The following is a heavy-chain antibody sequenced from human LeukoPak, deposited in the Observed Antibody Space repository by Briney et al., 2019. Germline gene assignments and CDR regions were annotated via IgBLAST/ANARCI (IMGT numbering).Heavy chain of an antibody. CDR3: AKDIVGGWELLSALDY. CDR1: GFTFDDYG. J-gene: IGHJ4*02. V-gene: IGHV3-20*04. CDR2: INWNGGST. Sequence: GGSLRLSCAASGFTFDDYGMSWVRQAPGKGLEWVSGINWNGGSTGYADSVKGRFTISRDNAKNSLYLQMNSLRAEDTALYYCAKDIVGGWELLSALDYWGQGTLVTVSS. D-gene: IGHD1-26*01.